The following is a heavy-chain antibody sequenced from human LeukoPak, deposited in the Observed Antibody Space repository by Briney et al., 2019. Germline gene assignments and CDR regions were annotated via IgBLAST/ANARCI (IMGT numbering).Heavy chain of an antibody. CDR2: IYNSGST. V-gene: IGHV4-59*01. CDR1: GGSISIYY. Sequence: SETLSLTCTVSGGSISIYYWSWIRQPPGKGLEWIGHIYNSGSTNYSPSLKSRVTISVDTSKNQFSLKLSSVTAADTAVYYCVRVIGAPNYYYYMDVWGKGTAVTVSS. J-gene: IGHJ6*03. D-gene: IGHD3-22*01. CDR3: VRVIGAPNYYYYMDV.